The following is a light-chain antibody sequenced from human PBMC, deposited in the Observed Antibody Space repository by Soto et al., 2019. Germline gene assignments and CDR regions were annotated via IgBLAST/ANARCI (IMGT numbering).Light chain of an antibody. CDR2: AAS. V-gene: IGKV1-6*01. J-gene: IGKJ1*01. CDR3: QQYENLPT. CDR1: QGIRND. Sequence: ALQMTQYPSSLSASLGDRVYITCRASQGIRNDLGWYQQKPGKAPNLLIYAASSLQSGVPSRFSGSGSGTDFTLTISSLQPEDIATYYCQQYENLPTFGQGTKVDIK.